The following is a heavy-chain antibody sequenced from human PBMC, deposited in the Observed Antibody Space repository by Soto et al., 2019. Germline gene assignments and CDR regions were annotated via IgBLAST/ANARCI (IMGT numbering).Heavy chain of an antibody. CDR2: IYYSGST. J-gene: IGHJ2*01. V-gene: IGHV4-30-4*01. CDR1: GGSISSGDYY. Sequence: QVQLQESGPGLVKPSQTLSLTCTVSGGSISSGDYYWSWIRQPPGKGLEWIGYIYYSGSTYYNPSLKSRVTISVDTSKNQFSLKLSSVTAADTAVYYCATARGGIAVAGYWYFDLWGRGTLVTVSS. D-gene: IGHD6-19*01. CDR3: ATARGGIAVAGYWYFDL.